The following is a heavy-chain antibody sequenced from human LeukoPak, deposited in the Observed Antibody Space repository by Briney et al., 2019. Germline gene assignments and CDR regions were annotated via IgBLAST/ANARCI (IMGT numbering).Heavy chain of an antibody. V-gene: IGHV4-59*01. CDR1: AGSLSSYY. CDR2: IYYSGST. Sequence: PSETLSLTCTVSAGSLSSYYWSWIRQPPGKGLEWIGYIYYSGSTNYNPSLKSRVTISVDTSKNQFSLKLSSVTAADTAVYYCARAVDTAMVTGYYFDYWGQGTLATVSS. CDR3: ARAVDTAMVTGYYFDY. D-gene: IGHD5-18*01. J-gene: IGHJ4*02.